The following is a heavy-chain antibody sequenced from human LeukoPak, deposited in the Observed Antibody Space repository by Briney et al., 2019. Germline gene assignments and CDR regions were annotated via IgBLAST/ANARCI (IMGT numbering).Heavy chain of an antibody. J-gene: IGHJ4*02. CDR3: AKDSVVVAATTKIFDY. V-gene: IGHV3-23*01. CDR2: ISGSGGST. D-gene: IGHD2-15*01. Sequence: GGSLRLSCAASGFTFSSYAMSWVRQAPGKGLEWVSAISGSGGSTYYAGSVKGRFTISRDNSKNTLYLQMNSLRAEDTAVYYCAKDSVVVAATTKIFDYWGQGTLVTVSS. CDR1: GFTFSSYA.